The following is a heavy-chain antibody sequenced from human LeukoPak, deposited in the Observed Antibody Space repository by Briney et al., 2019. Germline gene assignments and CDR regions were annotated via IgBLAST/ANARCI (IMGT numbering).Heavy chain of an antibody. V-gene: IGHV4-34*01. CDR1: GGSFSGYY. Sequence: ETLSLPCAVYGGSFSGYYWSWIRQPPGKGLEWIGEINNSGSSNYNPSLKTRVTISVDTSKNQFSLKLSSVTAADTAVYYCARGEDGDYYFQHWGQGTLVTVSS. D-gene: IGHD4-17*01. CDR3: ARGEDGDYYFQH. CDR2: INNSGSS. J-gene: IGHJ1*01.